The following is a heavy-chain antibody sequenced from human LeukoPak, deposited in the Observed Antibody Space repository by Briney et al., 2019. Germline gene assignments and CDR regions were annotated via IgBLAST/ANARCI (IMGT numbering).Heavy chain of an antibody. D-gene: IGHD3-10*01. CDR3: TRYGPSWYFDL. J-gene: IGHJ2*01. CDR2: IYYSGST. CDR1: GGSISGYY. Sequence: SETLSLTCTVSGGSISGYYWSWIRQPPGKGLEWIGYIYYSGSTNYNPSLKRRVTISVDTSKSQFALKLSSVTAADTAVYYCTRYGPSWYFDLWGRGTLVTVSS. V-gene: IGHV4-59*01.